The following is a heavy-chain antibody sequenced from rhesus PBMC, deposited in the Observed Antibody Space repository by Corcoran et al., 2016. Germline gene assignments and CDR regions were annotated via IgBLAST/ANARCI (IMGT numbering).Heavy chain of an antibody. CDR1: GGSFSSYW. CDR2: INGNSGST. V-gene: IGHV4-80*01. CDR3: ASGGYYEDDYGYYLRGYFEF. D-gene: IGHD3-9*01. J-gene: IGHJ1*01. Sequence: QVQLQESGPGLVKPSETLSLTCAVSGGSFSSYWWSWIRQPPGKGLEWIGEINGNSGSTNYNPSLKRRVTSSKDASKNQFSLKLSVVTAADTAVYYCASGGYYEDDYGYYLRGYFEFWGQGALVTVSS.